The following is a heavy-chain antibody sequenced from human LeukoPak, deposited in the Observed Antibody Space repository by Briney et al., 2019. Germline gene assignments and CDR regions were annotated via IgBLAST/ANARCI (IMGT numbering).Heavy chain of an antibody. V-gene: IGHV3-30*03. J-gene: IGHJ4*02. D-gene: IGHD4-17*01. CDR3: ARDVRYGAFFDY. Sequence: LGGSLRLSCAASGFTFSSYGMHWVRQAPGKGLEWVAVITYDGRNQDYADSVKGQFTISRDNSNNTLYLQMNSLRPEDTAVYYCARDVRYGAFFDYWGQGALVTVSS. CDR2: ITYDGRNQ. CDR1: GFTFSSYG.